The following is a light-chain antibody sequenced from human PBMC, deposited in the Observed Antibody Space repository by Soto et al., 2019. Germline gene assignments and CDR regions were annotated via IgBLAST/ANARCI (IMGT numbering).Light chain of an antibody. Sequence: EEVMTQSPATLSVTLGDRATLSCRASQSVSSNLAWYQQKPGQAPRLLIYGASTRATGIPARFSGSGSGTEFTLTISSLQSEDFAVYSCQQYNNWPLTFGGGTKVDIK. CDR1: QSVSSN. J-gene: IGKJ4*01. V-gene: IGKV3-15*01. CDR2: GAS. CDR3: QQYNNWPLT.